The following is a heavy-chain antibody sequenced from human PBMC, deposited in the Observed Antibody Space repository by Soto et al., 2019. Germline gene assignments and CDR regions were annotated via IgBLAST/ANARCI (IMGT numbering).Heavy chain of an antibody. D-gene: IGHD2-2*01. CDR1: GGSISSGGYC. CDR3: ARSSTSANYFDY. CDR2: IYYSGST. V-gene: IGHV4-31*03. J-gene: IGHJ4*02. Sequence: PSETLSLTCTVSGGSISSGGYCWSWIRQHPGKGLEWIGYIYYSGSTYYNPSLKSRVTISVDTSKNQFSLKLSSVTAADTAVYYCARSSTSANYFDYWGQGTLVTSPQ.